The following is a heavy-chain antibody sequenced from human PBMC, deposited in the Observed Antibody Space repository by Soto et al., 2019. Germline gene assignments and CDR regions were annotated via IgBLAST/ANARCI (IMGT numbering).Heavy chain of an antibody. CDR1: GFTFSSYA. D-gene: IGHD2-15*01. V-gene: IGHV3-23*01. CDR2: VSIGGST. CDR3: AKRRGAGGHFDY. Sequence: DVTLLESGGGLVQHEGSLRLSCAASGFTFSSYALGWVRQGPGKGLEWVAVVSIGGSTHYADSVRGRFTISRDNSKNTLSLQMNSLTAEDTAVYFCAKRRGAGGHFDYWGQGALVTVSS. J-gene: IGHJ4*02.